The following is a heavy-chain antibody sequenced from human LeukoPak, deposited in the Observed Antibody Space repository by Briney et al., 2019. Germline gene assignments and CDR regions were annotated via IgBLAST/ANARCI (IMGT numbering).Heavy chain of an antibody. CDR2: IYYSGST. CDR1: GGSISSGDYY. CDR3: ARDTYYYDSSGPRGH. J-gene: IGHJ4*02. D-gene: IGHD3-22*01. Sequence: SETLSLTCTVSGGSISSGDYYWSWIRQPPGKGLEWIGYIYYSGSTYYNPSLKSRVTISVGTSKNQFSLKLSSVTAADTAVYYCARDTYYYDSSGPRGHWGQGTLVTVSS. V-gene: IGHV4-30-4*01.